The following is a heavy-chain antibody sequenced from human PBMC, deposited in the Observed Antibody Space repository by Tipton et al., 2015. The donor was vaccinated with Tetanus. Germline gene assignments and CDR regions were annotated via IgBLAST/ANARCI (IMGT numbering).Heavy chain of an antibody. J-gene: IGHJ3*01. CDR2: IYYSGSS. Sequence: TLSLTCTVSGGSISSSSYYWDWIRQPPGKGLEWIGSIYYSGSSYHNPSLESRVTISLDTSKNRFSLKLTSVTAADAAVYYCARPSTTVTPRAFDVWGQGTMVTVSS. CDR1: GGSISSSSYY. CDR3: ARPSTTVTPRAFDV. D-gene: IGHD4-17*01. V-gene: IGHV4-39*01.